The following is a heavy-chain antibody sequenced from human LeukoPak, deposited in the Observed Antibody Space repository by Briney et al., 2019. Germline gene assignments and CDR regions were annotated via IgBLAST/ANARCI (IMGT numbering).Heavy chain of an antibody. CDR3: ARGTYYYGSGSNLLDY. CDR2: IKQDGSEK. J-gene: IGHJ4*02. Sequence: GGPLRLSCAASGFTCRSYRMSWVGQAPGKGLDGVANIKQDGSEKYCVDSVKGRFTISRDNAKHSLYLQMNSLRAEDTAVYYCARGTYYYGSGSNLLDYWGQGTLVTVSS. D-gene: IGHD3-10*01. V-gene: IGHV3-7*01. CDR1: GFTCRSYR.